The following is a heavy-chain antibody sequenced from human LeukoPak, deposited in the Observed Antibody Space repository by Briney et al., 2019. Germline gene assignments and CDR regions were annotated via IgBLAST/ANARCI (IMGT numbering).Heavy chain of an antibody. D-gene: IGHD5-12*01. V-gene: IGHV3-64*01. CDR2: ISTNGGST. Sequence: PGGSLRLSCAASGFTFSRYALHWVRQAPGKGLEYVSSISTNGGSTYYANSVKGRFTISRDNSKNTLFLQLGSLRAEDMAVYYFAVAYAGYDWEGGFDYWGQGTLVTVSS. CDR1: GFTFSRYA. CDR3: AVAYAGYDWEGGFDY. J-gene: IGHJ4*02.